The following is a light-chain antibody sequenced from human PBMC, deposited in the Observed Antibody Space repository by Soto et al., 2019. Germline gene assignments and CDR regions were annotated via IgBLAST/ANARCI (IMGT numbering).Light chain of an antibody. CDR1: SSDIGAYNH. Sequence: QTVRTQPASVAGSPGQSITISCTGTSSDIGAYNHVSWYQQYPGKAPTLMIYEVTNRPSGVSSRFSGSKSGNTASLTISGLQAEDEGDYYCSSYTTSDTWVFGGGTKVTVL. V-gene: IGLV2-14*01. J-gene: IGLJ3*02. CDR2: EVT. CDR3: SSYTTSDTWV.